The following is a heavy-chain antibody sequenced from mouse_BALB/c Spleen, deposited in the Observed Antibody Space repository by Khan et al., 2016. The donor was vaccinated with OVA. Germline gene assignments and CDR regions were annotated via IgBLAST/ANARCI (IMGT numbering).Heavy chain of an antibody. Sequence: EVELVESGGGLVKPGGSLKLSCAASGFTFSDYYMYWVRQTPEKRLEWVATISDGGSYTYYPDSVKGRFTIDRDNAKNNLYLQMSSLKAEDTAMYYCARAGYGGFAYWGQGTLVTVSA. J-gene: IGHJ3*01. D-gene: IGHD1-1*02. V-gene: IGHV5-4*02. CDR3: ARAGYGGFAY. CDR2: ISDGGSYT. CDR1: GFTFSDYY.